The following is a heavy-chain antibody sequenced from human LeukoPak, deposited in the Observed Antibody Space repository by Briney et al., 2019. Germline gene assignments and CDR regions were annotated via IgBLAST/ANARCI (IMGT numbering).Heavy chain of an antibody. J-gene: IGHJ5*02. V-gene: IGHV4-30-4*08. Sequence: SQTLSLTCTVSGGSISSGDYYWSWIRQPPGKGLEWIGYIYYSGSTYYNPSLKSRVTISVDTSKNQFSLKLSSVTAADTAVYYCARVKYQLLNNWFDPWGQGTLVTVSS. CDR1: GGSISSGDYY. D-gene: IGHD2-2*01. CDR3: ARVKYQLLNNWFDP. CDR2: IYYSGST.